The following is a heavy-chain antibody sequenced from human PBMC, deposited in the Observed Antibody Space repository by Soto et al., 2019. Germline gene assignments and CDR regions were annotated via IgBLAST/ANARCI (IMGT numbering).Heavy chain of an antibody. D-gene: IGHD3-16*01. CDR1: GGSISGHY. Sequence: QVQLQESGPGLVKPSETLSLSCSVSGGSISGHYWSWVRQTPGKGLEWIGYMYYSGSTNYNPPLKSRVTISVDPSKNHFSLRLTSVTAADTAVYYCARGPYYDLIWNYYYMDVWGKGTTVTVSS. J-gene: IGHJ6*03. V-gene: IGHV4-59*08. CDR2: MYYSGST. CDR3: ARGPYYDLIWNYYYMDV.